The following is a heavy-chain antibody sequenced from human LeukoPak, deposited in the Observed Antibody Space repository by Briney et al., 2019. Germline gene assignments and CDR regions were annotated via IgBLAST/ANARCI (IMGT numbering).Heavy chain of an antibody. CDR1: GYTFTSYG. J-gene: IGHJ6*04. Sequence: GASVKVSCKASGYTFTSYGISWVRQAPGQGLEWMGWISAYNGNTNYAQKLQGRVTMTTDTSTSTAYMELSSLRSEDTAVYYCARSTGIAVAGTVVGYYYYGMDVWGKGTTVTVSS. CDR2: ISAYNGNT. V-gene: IGHV1-18*04. CDR3: ARSTGIAVAGTVVGYYYYGMDV. D-gene: IGHD6-19*01.